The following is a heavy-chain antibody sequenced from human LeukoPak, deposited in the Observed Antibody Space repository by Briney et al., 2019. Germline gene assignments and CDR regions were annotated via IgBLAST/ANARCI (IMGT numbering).Heavy chain of an antibody. D-gene: IGHD2-2*01. CDR2: VYYSGSP. Sequence: PSETLPLTCTVSGGSISSSSYYWGWIRQPPGKGLEWIGSVYYSGSPYYSPSLKSRVTISIDTSKNQFSLTLSSVTATDTAVYYCARHARCSSTTCYAFDSWGQGTLVTVSS. J-gene: IGHJ5*01. V-gene: IGHV4-39*01. CDR1: GGSISSSSYY. CDR3: ARHARCSSTTCYAFDS.